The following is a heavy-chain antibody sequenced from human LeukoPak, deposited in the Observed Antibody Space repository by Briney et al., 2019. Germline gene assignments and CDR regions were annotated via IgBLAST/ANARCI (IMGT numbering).Heavy chain of an antibody. CDR3: AREDYSNAIDY. CDR2: ISSSNTYT. D-gene: IGHD4-11*01. CDR1: GFTFSDYY. V-gene: IGHV3-11*06. Sequence: GGSLRLSCAASGFTFSDYYMSWTSTAPEKGTEWVSYISSSNTYTHYADSVKGRFTISRDNAKNSLYLQMNSLRAEDTALYYCAREDYSNAIDYWGQGTLVTVSS. J-gene: IGHJ4*02.